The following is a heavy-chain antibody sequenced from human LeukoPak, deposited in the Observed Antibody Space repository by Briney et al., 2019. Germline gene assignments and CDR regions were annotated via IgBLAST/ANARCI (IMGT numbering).Heavy chain of an antibody. Sequence: PSETLSLTCAVYGGSFSGYYWSWIRQHPGKGLEWIGYIYYSGSTYYNPSLKSRVTISVDTSKNQFSLKLSSVTAADTAVYYCASERGSGSYYPQYYYYGMDVWGQGTTVTVSS. D-gene: IGHD3-10*01. V-gene: IGHV4-31*11. CDR1: GGSFSGYY. CDR2: IYYSGST. CDR3: ASERGSGSYYPQYYYYGMDV. J-gene: IGHJ6*02.